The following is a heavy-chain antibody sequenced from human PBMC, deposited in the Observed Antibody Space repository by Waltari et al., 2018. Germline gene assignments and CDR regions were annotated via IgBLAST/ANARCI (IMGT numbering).Heavy chain of an antibody. CDR3: ARGSRLGGSVF. D-gene: IGHD3-16*01. J-gene: IGHJ4*02. Sequence: EVRLMESGGGLVQPGGSLRLSWVASGFGVTNHYMTWFRQAPGKGPEWVSIIYVGGGTYYADSVKGRFTVSRDSSANSLYLQMNNLRIDDTAVYYCARGSRLGGSVFWGQGTLVTVSS. CDR2: IYVGGGT. CDR1: GFGVTNHY. V-gene: IGHV3-66*02.